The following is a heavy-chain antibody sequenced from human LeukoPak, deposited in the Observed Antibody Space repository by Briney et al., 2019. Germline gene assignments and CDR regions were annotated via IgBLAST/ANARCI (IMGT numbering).Heavy chain of an antibody. Sequence: SETLSLTCTVSGGSIRSSYYYWGWIRQPPGKGLEWIGSIYDSGSTYYNPSLKSRVTISVDTSKNQFSLRLSSVTAADTAVYYCARVWGGIATRKRNWYFDLWGRGTLVTVSS. CDR3: ARVWGGIATRKRNWYFDL. D-gene: IGHD3-16*01. CDR2: IYDSGST. V-gene: IGHV4-39*01. CDR1: GGSIRSSYYY. J-gene: IGHJ2*01.